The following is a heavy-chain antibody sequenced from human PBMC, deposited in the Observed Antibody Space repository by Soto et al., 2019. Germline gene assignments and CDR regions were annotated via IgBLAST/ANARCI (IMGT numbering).Heavy chain of an antibody. D-gene: IGHD3-10*01. CDR1: GFTFSSYD. V-gene: IGHV3-13*01. Sequence: GGSLRLSCAASGFTFSSYDMHWVRQATGKGLEWVSAIGTAGDTYYPGSVKGRFTISRENAKNSLYLQMNSLRAEDTAVYYCARGRPFGFGLPNDAFDIWGQGTMVTVSS. CDR3: ARGRPFGFGLPNDAFDI. J-gene: IGHJ3*02. CDR2: IGTAGDT.